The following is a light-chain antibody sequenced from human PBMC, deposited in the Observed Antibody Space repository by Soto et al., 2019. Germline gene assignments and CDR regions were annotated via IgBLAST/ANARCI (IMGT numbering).Light chain of an antibody. V-gene: IGKV1-5*01. Sequence: IPMTRPPSTLPASLGVGAILXCRTSESITNKLAWYQQNPGRAAKVLIFDASTLERGVPSRFSGSGSGTEFTLTISSLHPDDFATYYCQQYNILSTFGQGTKVDIK. CDR2: DAS. CDR3: QQYNILST. J-gene: IGKJ1*01. CDR1: ESITNK.